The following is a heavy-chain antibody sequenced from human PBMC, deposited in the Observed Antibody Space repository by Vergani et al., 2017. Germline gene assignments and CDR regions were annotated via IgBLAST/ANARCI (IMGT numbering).Heavy chain of an antibody. Sequence: EVQLVASGGGLVQRGGSLRLSCEASGFTFSNLWMTWVRQAPGKGLEWVANIKYDGSKKNYVDSVKGRFTISRDNAKNSLYLQMKNLRVEDTAVYFCARSPHGYTYGGYISQFDPWGQGTLVTVSS. CDR3: ARSPHGYTYGGYISQFDP. D-gene: IGHD5-18*01. CDR2: IKYDGSKK. V-gene: IGHV3-7*01. J-gene: IGHJ5*02. CDR1: GFTFSNLW.